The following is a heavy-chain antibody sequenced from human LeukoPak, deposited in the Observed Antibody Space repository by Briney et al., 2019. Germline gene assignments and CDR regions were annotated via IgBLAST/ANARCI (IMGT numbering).Heavy chain of an antibody. CDR2: IYYSGST. Sequence: SETLSLTCAVYGGSFSGYYWSWIRQPPGKGLEWIGYIYYSGSTYYNPSLKSRVTISVDTSKNQFSLKLSSVTAADTAVYYCARESTVTGGGWFDPWGQGTLVTVSS. CDR1: GGSFSGYY. J-gene: IGHJ5*02. D-gene: IGHD4-17*01. CDR3: ARESTVTGGGWFDP. V-gene: IGHV4-34*09.